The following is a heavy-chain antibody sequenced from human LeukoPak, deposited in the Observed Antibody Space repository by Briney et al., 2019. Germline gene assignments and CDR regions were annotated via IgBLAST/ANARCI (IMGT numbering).Heavy chain of an antibody. CDR3: ARDRTTVTVFDY. J-gene: IGHJ4*02. V-gene: IGHV3-11*04. CDR2: ISSSGSTI. CDR1: GFTFSDYY. D-gene: IGHD4-17*01. Sequence: SGGSLRPSCAASGFTFSDYYMSWIRQAPGKGLEWVSYISSSGSTIYYADSVKGRFTISRDNAKNTLYLQMNSLRAEDTAVYYCARDRTTVTVFDYWGQGILVTVSS.